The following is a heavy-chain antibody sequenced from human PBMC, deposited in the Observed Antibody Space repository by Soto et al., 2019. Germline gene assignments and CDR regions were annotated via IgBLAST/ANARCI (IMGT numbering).Heavy chain of an antibody. V-gene: IGHV1-69*06. CDR2: IIPIFGTA. J-gene: IGHJ5*02. Sequence: SVKVSCKASGGTFSSYAISWVRQAPGQGLEWMGGIIPIFGTANYAQKFQGRVTITADKSTSTAYMELSSLGSEDTAVYCCARFLVPYYYDSSGYSMVNWFDPWGQGTLVTVSS. D-gene: IGHD3-22*01. CDR1: GGTFSSYA. CDR3: ARFLVPYYYDSSGYSMVNWFDP.